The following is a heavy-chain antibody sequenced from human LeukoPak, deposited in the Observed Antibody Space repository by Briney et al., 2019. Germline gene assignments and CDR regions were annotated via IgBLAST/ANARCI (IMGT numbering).Heavy chain of an antibody. V-gene: IGHV3-30*18. CDR1: GFTFSSYG. CDR2: ISYDGSNK. D-gene: IGHD7-27*01. CDR3: AKDRTGSYFDY. Sequence: GGSLRLSCAASGFTFSSYGMPWVRQAPGKGLEWVAVISYDGSNKYYADSVKGRFTISRDNSKNTLYLQMNSLRAEDTAVYYCAKDRTGSYFDYWGQGTLVTVSS. J-gene: IGHJ4*02.